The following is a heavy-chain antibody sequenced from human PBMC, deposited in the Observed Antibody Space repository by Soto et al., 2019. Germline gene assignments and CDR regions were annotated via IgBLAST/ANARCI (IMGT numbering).Heavy chain of an antibody. V-gene: IGHV4-30-2*01. CDR2: IYQSGSS. CDR3: ARAHYYYGMDV. CDR1: GGSISSGGYS. J-gene: IGHJ6*01. Sequence: PSETLSLTCGVSGGSISSGGYSWNWNRQPPGKGLEWIGYIYQSGSSYYNPSLKSRVTISIDRSKNQFSLKLSSVTAADTAMYYCARAHYYYGMDVWGQGTTVTVSS.